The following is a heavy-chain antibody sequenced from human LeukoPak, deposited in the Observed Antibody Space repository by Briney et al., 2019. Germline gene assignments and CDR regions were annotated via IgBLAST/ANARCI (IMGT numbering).Heavy chain of an antibody. V-gene: IGHV4-34*01. CDR2: INHSGST. CDR3: ARFRVVILTYYGMEV. Sequence: SETLSLTCAVYGVSFSGYYWSWIRQPPGKGLEWIGEINHSGSTNYNPSLKSRVKISVEKSKSQFSLKLSSVNAEDTAVYYCARFRVVILTYYGMEVWGQGTRVSVSS. D-gene: IGHD3-22*01. CDR1: GVSFSGYY. J-gene: IGHJ6*02.